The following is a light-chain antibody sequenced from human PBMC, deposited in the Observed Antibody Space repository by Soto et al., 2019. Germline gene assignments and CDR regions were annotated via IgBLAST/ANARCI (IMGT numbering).Light chain of an antibody. CDR1: SSDVGGYNL. V-gene: IGLV2-23*01. Sequence: QSVLTQPASVSGSPGQSIAISFTGTSSDVGGYNLVSWYHQHPGKAPKFLIYEDSKRPSGVSNRFSGSKSGNTASLTISGLQAEDEADYYCCSHAGSSTYVVFGGGTKLTVL. CDR2: EDS. CDR3: CSHAGSSTYVV. J-gene: IGLJ2*01.